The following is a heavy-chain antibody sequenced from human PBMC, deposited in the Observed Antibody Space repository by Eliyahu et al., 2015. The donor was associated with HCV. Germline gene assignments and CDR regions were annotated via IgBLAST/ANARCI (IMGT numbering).Heavy chain of an antibody. J-gene: IGHJ3*02. CDR2: IYYSXGT. Sequence: QVQLQESGPGLVKPSQTLSLTCTVSGGSISSGXYYWSWXXQPPGKGLEWIGYIYYSXGTYYNPSLKSRVTISVDTSKNQXSLKLSSVTAADTAVYYCARDNAGPDAFDIWGQGIMVTVSS. D-gene: IGHD2-8*01. CDR3: ARDNAGPDAFDI. CDR1: GGSISSGXYY. V-gene: IGHV4-30-4*01.